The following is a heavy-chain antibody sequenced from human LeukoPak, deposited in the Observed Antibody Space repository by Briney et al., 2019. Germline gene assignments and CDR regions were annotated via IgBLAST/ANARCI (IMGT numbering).Heavy chain of an antibody. D-gene: IGHD3-10*01. V-gene: IGHV1-18*01. CDR3: AREHPHFGELWNDY. Sequence: ASVKVSCKASGYTFTSYGISWVRQAPGQGLEWMGWISSSSGNTNYAQKFQGRVTMTTDKSTSTAYMELRSLRSDDTAVYYCAREHPHFGELWNDYWGQGTPVTVSS. CDR2: ISSSSGNT. CDR1: GYTFTSYG. J-gene: IGHJ4*02.